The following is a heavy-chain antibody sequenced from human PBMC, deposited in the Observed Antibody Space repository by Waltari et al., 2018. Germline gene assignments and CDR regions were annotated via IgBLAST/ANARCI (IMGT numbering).Heavy chain of an antibody. CDR2: INPNGGYP. CDR3: AKEDDACDI. Sequence: QVQLVQSGAEVKKPGASVKVSCKASEHTFMNYQIHWVRQDPGQGLEWMGIINPNGGYPVYAQNFQGRVTVTSDTSTSTVYMELSNLRSEDTAVYYCAKEDDACDIWGQGTMVTVSS. CDR1: EHTFMNYQ. J-gene: IGHJ3*02. V-gene: IGHV1-46*01.